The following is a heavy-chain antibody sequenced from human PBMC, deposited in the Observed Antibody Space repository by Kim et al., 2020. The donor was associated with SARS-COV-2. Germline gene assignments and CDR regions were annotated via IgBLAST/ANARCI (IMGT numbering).Heavy chain of an antibody. V-gene: IGHV3-74*01. CDR2: LNSDGSTA. Sequence: GGSLRLSCAASGFTFSSYWMHWVRQAPGKGLVWVSRLNSDGSTADYADSVKGRFTISRDNAKNTLYLQMNSLRAEDTAVYYCARVERTYALEVSEMDVWG. CDR3: ARVERTYALEVSEMDV. J-gene: IGHJ6*01. D-gene: IGHD1-1*01. CDR1: GFTFSSYW.